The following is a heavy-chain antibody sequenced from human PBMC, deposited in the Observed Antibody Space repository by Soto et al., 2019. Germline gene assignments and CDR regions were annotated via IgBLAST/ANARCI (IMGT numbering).Heavy chain of an antibody. CDR1: GFTFGDFA. Sequence: GGSLRLSCRTSGFTFGDFAMSWFRQAPGKGLEWIGFIRSKAYGGTTEYAASVGGRFIISRDDSKNIVYLQVSSLETEDTAVFYCTRAPRARGYGRTFDYWGQGTLVTVSS. V-gene: IGHV3-49*03. CDR3: TRAPRARGYGRTFDY. D-gene: IGHD4-17*01. J-gene: IGHJ4*02. CDR2: IRSKAYGGTT.